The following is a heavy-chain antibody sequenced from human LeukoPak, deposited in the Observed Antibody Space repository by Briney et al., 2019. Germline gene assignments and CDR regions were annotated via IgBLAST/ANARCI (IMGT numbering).Heavy chain of an antibody. Sequence: SGGSLRLSCAASGFIFTNYFMSWVRQAPGKGLEWVASIKHDGSEKYYVDSVRGRFTISRDNTMNSLYLQMSSLRAEDTAVYYCARAPKVGAFPGFDYWGQGTLVTVSS. V-gene: IGHV3-7*01. CDR3: ARAPKVGAFPGFDY. D-gene: IGHD1-26*01. CDR2: IKHDGSEK. J-gene: IGHJ4*02. CDR1: GFIFTNYF.